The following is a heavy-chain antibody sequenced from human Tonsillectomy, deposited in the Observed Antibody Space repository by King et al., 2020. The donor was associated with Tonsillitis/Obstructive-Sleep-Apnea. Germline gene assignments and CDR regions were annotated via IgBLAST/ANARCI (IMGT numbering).Heavy chain of an antibody. D-gene: IGHD1-26*01. CDR2: MDSGGST. V-gene: IGHV3-53*01. CDR1: GFTVSSNY. Sequence: VQLVESGGGLIQPGGSLRLSCAASGFTVSSNYMSWVRQAPGKGLEWVSVMDSGGSTYYADSVKGRFTISRDHSKNTLYLQMNSLRAEDTAVYYCARVLVGANGEKLDAFYIWGPGTMVTVSS. CDR3: ARVLVGANGEKLDAFYI. J-gene: IGHJ3*02.